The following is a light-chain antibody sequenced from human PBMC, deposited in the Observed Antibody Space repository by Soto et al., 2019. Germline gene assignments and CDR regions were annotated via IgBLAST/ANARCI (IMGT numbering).Light chain of an antibody. Sequence: DIVMTQSPLSLPVTPGEPASISCRSSQSLRPSNGNNYLGWCVQQPGQSPQLLIYLGSSRASGVPDRFSGSGSVTDFALKISRVEAEDVGISYCMQVLHTPPTFGGGTKVEIK. CDR2: LGS. J-gene: IGKJ4*01. CDR3: MQVLHTPPT. CDR1: QSLRPSNGNNY. V-gene: IGKV2-28*01.